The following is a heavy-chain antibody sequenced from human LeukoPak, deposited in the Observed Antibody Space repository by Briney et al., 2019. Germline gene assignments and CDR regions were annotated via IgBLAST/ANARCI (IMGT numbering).Heavy chain of an antibody. CDR2: ISSNGGST. CDR1: GFTFSSYA. J-gene: IGHJ4*02. CDR3: AKGIAVAGTELAD. Sequence: PGGSLRLSCAASGFTFSSYAMHWVRQAPGKGLEYVSAISSNGGSTYYANSVKGRFTISRDNSKNTLYLQMGSLRAEDMAVYYCAKGIAVAGTELADWGQGTLVTVSA. V-gene: IGHV3-64*01. D-gene: IGHD6-19*01.